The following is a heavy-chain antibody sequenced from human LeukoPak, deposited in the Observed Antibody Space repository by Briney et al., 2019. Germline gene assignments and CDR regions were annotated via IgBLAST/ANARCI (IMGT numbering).Heavy chain of an antibody. CDR1: GFTFSGYD. J-gene: IGHJ6*02. V-gene: IGHV3-48*03. D-gene: IGHD2-2*01. Sequence: GGSLSLSCAASGFTFSGYDMNWVRQAPGKGLEWVSCISTSGSTIYYADSVKGRFTNSRDNAKNSLYLQMNGLRVEDTAVYYCARDVILVSTSQYYYYGMDVWGQGTTVTVSS. CDR2: ISTSGSTI. CDR3: ARDVILVSTSQYYYYGMDV.